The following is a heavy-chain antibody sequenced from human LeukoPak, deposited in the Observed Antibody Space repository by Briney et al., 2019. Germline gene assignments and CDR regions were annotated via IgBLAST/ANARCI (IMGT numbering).Heavy chain of an antibody. CDR3: ARAQTRSYDSSGYYSYWNAFDI. J-gene: IGHJ3*02. D-gene: IGHD3-22*01. V-gene: IGHV3-48*02. CDR2: ISSSSSTI. Sequence: GGSLRLSCAASGFTFSSYSMNWVRQAPGKGLEWVSYISSSSSTIYYADSVKGRFTISRDNAKNSLYLQMNSLRDEDTAVYYCARAQTRSYDSSGYYSYWNAFDIWGQGTMVTVSS. CDR1: GFTFSSYS.